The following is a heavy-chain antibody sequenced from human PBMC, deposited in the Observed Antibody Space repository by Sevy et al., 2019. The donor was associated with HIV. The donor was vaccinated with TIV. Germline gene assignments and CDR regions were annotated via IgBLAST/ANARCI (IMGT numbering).Heavy chain of an antibody. V-gene: IGHV4-39*01. Sequence: SETLSLTCAVSGGSISSSSYYWGWIRQPPGKGLEWIGSIYYSRSTYYNPSLKSRVTLSVDTSKNQFSLKLSSVTAADTAVYYCARPTREITFGGVIVEYFDYWGQGTLVTVSS. CDR3: ARPTREITFGGVIVEYFDY. CDR1: GGSISSSSYY. CDR2: IYYSRST. J-gene: IGHJ4*02. D-gene: IGHD3-16*02.